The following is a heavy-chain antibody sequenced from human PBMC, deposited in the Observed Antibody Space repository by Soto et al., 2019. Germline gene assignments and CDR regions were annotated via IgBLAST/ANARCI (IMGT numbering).Heavy chain of an antibody. CDR2: INNSGST. CDR3: ARGGILTGPTHKWNEY. Sequence: SETLSLTCAVYGGSFSGYYWSWIRQPPGKGLEWIGEINNSGSTNYNPSLKSRVTISVDTSKNQFSLKLSSVTAADTAVYYCARGGILTGPTHKWNEYWGQGTLVTVSS. J-gene: IGHJ4*02. V-gene: IGHV4-34*01. D-gene: IGHD3-9*01. CDR1: GGSFSGYY.